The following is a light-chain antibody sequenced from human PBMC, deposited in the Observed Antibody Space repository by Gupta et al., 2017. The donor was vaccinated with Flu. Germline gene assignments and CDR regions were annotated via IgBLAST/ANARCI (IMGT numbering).Light chain of an antibody. CDR3: QHYGDSPPFT. CDR1: QSVSSSH. J-gene: IGKJ3*01. CDR2: GAS. V-gene: IGKV3-20*01. Sequence: EIVLTQSPGTLSLSPGERASLSCRASQSVSSSHLAWYQQKPGQAPRLLIYGASSRATGIPNRFSGSGSGTDFTLTVSRREPEDFAVYYCQHYGDSPPFTFGHGTKVDIK.